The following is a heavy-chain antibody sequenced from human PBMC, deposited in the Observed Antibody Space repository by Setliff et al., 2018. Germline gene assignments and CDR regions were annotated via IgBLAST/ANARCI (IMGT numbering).Heavy chain of an antibody. V-gene: IGHV3-23*01. CDR1: GFTLSNYA. J-gene: IGHJ6*03. CDR3: ARGRGVATLSRRDSYFYMDV. Sequence: GGSLRLSCAASGFTLSNYAMIWVRQAPGKGLEWVSTISGTGVRTYYADSVKGQFTISRDNSRNTLFLQMNSLSVEDTAIYFCARGRGVATLSRRDSYFYMDVWGKGSAVTGSS. CDR2: ISGTGVRT. D-gene: IGHD5-12*01.